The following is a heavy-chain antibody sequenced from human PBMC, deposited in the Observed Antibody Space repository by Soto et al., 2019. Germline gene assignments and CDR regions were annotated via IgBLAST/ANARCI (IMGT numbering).Heavy chain of an antibody. CDR1: GFTFSSYS. D-gene: IGHD5-18*01. CDR3: ARDGERGYSYGNNWFDP. V-gene: IGHV3-21*01. Sequence: CAASGFTFSSYSMNWVRQAPGKGLEWVSSISSSSSYIYYADSVKGRFTISRDNAKNSLYLQMNSLRAEDTAVYYCARDGERGYSYGNNWFDPWGQGTLVTVSS. CDR2: ISSSSSYI. J-gene: IGHJ5*02.